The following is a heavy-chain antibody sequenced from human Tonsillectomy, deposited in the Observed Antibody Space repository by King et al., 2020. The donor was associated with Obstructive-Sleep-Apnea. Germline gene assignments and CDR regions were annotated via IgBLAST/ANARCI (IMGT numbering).Heavy chain of an antibody. CDR1: GFSLGTRGVG. Sequence: TLKESGPTLVKPTQTLTLTCTFSGFSLGTRGVGVGWIRQPPGKALVWLALIYCDDDERYSPSLKSRLTITKDTSKDQVVLIMTNMDAVDPATYYCAHTRVDRGYDSFDYWGQGTLVTVSS. V-gene: IGHV2-5*02. J-gene: IGHJ4*02. CDR2: IYCDDDE. CDR3: AHTRVDRGYDSFDY. D-gene: IGHD5-12*01.